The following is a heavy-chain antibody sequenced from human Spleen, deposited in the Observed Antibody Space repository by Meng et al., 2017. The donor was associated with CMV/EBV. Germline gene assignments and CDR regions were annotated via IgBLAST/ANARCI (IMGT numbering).Heavy chain of an antibody. V-gene: IGHV1-69*05. CDR2: IISMFGTA. Sequence: SVKVSCKASGGTFSSYAVSWVRQAPGQGLEWMGSIISMFGTADYAQKFQGRVTITTDESTSTAYMELSSLRSDDTAVYYCARDFNDIVVVPAAIGSFDPWGQGTLVTVSS. CDR3: ARDFNDIVVVPAAIGSFDP. J-gene: IGHJ5*02. CDR1: GGTFSSYA. D-gene: IGHD2-2*01.